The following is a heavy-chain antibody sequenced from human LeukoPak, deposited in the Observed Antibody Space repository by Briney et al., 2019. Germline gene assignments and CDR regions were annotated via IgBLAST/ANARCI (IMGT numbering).Heavy chain of an antibody. CDR1: GFTFSTYT. D-gene: IGHD1-14*01. Sequence: GGSLRLSCAASGFTFSTYTMNWVRQAPGKGLEWVSGIYGSGGASFYADSVKGRFTISRDNSQNTVFLQMDSLRDEDTALYYCAKDLRKDGIWDIDYWGQGALVTVSS. CDR3: AKDLRKDGIWDIDY. J-gene: IGHJ4*02. CDR2: IYGSGGAS. V-gene: IGHV3-23*01.